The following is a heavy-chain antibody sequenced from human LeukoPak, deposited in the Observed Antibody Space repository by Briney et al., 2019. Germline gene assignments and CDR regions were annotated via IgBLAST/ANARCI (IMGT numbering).Heavy chain of an antibody. Sequence: GGSLRLSCAASGFTFSSYWMSWVRQAPGKGLEWVANIKQDGSEKYYVDSVKGRFTISRDNAKNSLYLQMNSLRAEDTALYHCARLGEIAAAGTPPTYYFDYWGQGTLVTVSS. V-gene: IGHV3-7*03. CDR2: IKQDGSEK. CDR1: GFTFSSYW. J-gene: IGHJ4*02. CDR3: ARLGEIAAAGTPPTYYFDY. D-gene: IGHD6-13*01.